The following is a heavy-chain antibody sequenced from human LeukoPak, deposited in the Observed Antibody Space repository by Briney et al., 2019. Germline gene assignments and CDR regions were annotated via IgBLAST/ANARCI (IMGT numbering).Heavy chain of an antibody. V-gene: IGHV3-23*01. CDR2: ISGSGGST. Sequence: GGSLRLSCAASGFTFSSYAMSWVRQAPGKGLEWVSAISGSGGSTYYADSVKGRFTISRDNSKNTLYLQMNSLRAEDTAVYYCARAGYSYGYRSYYYYYGMDVWGQGTTVTVSS. D-gene: IGHD5-18*01. CDR1: GFTFSSYA. CDR3: ARAGYSYGYRSYYYYYGMDV. J-gene: IGHJ6*02.